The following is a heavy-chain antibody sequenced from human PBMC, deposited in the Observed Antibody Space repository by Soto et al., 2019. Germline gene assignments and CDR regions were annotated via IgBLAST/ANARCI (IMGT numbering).Heavy chain of an antibody. Sequence: LRLSCAASGFTFSSYGMHWVRQAPGKGLEWVAVIWYDGSNKYYAASVKGRFTISRDNSKNTLYLQMNSLRAEDTAVYYCAREPGVAAPQTDYYYYGMDVWGQRTTVTVSS. CDR3: AREPGVAAPQTDYYYYGMDV. J-gene: IGHJ6*02. CDR1: GFTFSSYG. V-gene: IGHV3-33*01. D-gene: IGHD6-6*01. CDR2: IWYDGSNK.